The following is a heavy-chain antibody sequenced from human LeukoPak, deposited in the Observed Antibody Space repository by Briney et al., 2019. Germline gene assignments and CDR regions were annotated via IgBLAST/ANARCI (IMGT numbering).Heavy chain of an antibody. D-gene: IGHD2-21*01. CDR3: AKAPVTTCSGAYCYPFDY. Sequence: GSLRLSWAASGFTLSSYAMSWVRQAPGKGLEWVSAISVSGNTYHADSVKGRFTISRDSSKNTLYLQMNRLRAEDAAVYYCAKAPVTTCSGAYCYPFDYWGQGTLVTVSS. J-gene: IGHJ4*02. CDR1: GFTLSSYA. CDR2: ISVSGNT. V-gene: IGHV3-23*01.